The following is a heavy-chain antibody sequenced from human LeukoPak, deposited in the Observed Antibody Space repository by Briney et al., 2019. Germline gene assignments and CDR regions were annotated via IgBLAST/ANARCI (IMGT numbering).Heavy chain of an antibody. CDR3: ASPVRG. V-gene: IGHV3-11*03. CDR2: ISGSSGNI. J-gene: IGHJ4*02. CDR1: GFTFGDYY. Sequence: GGSLRLSCTASGFTFGDYYMSWLRQAPGKGLEWVSYISGSSGNINYADAVKGRFTISRDNAKNSLYLQMNSLRDEDTAVYYCASPVRGWGQGALVTVSS. D-gene: IGHD3-10*01.